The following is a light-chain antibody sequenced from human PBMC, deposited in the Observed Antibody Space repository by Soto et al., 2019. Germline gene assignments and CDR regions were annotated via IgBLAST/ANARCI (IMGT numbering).Light chain of an antibody. CDR2: DAT. CDR1: QPIRDW. V-gene: IGKV1-5*01. Sequence: DVQLIQSPSTLSASIGDRVTITCRVSQPIRDWVAWYHQKPGKAPKLLIYDATSSDSGVPSRFSGSGSETEFTLTISSLQPGDFATYYCRQYDSYSNTFGQGTRVEL. J-gene: IGKJ1*01. CDR3: RQYDSYSNT.